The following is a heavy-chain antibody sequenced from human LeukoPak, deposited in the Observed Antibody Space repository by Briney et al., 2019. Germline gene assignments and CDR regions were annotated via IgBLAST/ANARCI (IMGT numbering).Heavy chain of an antibody. CDR1: GYSFTSYY. J-gene: IGHJ4*02. V-gene: IGHV1-46*01. Sequence: GASVKVSCKASGYSFTSYYMQWVREAPGQGLEWMAIINPSGGSTSYAQKFQGRVTMTRDTPVSTAYMELSRLRSDDTAAYYCARDWPYSDSSGYEEYYFDYWGQGTLVTVSS. D-gene: IGHD3-22*01. CDR3: ARDWPYSDSSGYEEYYFDY. CDR2: INPSGGST.